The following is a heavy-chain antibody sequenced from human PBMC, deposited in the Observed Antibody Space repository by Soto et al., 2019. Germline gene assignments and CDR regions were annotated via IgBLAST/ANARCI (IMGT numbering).Heavy chain of an antibody. CDR1: GFTVSSYA. CDR3: AKYCSGGSCYPSAFDI. J-gene: IGHJ3*02. V-gene: IGHV3-23*01. Sequence: ILSCAACGFTVSSYAMSWVRQAPGKGLEWVSAISDSGGSTYYADSVKGRFTISRDNSKNTLYLQMNSLRAEDTAVYYCAKYCSGGSCYPSAFDIWGQGTTVTVSS. CDR2: ISDSGGST. D-gene: IGHD2-15*01.